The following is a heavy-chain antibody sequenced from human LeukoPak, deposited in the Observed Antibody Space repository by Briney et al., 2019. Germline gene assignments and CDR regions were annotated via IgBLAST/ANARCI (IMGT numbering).Heavy chain of an antibody. J-gene: IGHJ4*02. CDR3: AREASYGDYQTDYYFDY. Sequence: ASVKVSCKASGGTFSSYAISWVRQAPGQGLEWMGWINTNTGNPTYAQGFTGRFVFSLDTSVSTAYLQISSLKAEDTAVYYCAREASYGDYQTDYYFDYWGQGTLVTVSS. V-gene: IGHV7-4-1*02. CDR1: GGTFSSYA. CDR2: INTNTGNP. D-gene: IGHD4-17*01.